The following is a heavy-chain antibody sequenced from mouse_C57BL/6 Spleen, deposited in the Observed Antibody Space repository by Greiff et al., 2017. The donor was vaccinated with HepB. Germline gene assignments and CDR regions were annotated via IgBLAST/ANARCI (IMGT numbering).Heavy chain of an antibody. CDR2: IDPSDSET. Sequence: VQLQQPGAELVRPGSSVKLSCKASGYTFTSYWMHWVKQRPIQGLEWIGNIDPSDSETHYNQKFKDKATLTVDKSSSTAYMQLSSLTSEDSAVYYCAGGSTYAMDYWGQGTSVTVSS. CDR3: AGGSTYAMDY. CDR1: GYTFTSYW. V-gene: IGHV1-52*01. J-gene: IGHJ4*01.